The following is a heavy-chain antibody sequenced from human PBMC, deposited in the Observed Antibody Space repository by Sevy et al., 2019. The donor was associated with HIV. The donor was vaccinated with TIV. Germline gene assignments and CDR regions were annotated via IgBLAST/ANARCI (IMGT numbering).Heavy chain of an antibody. J-gene: IGHJ3*02. CDR1: GGSFSGYY. CDR2: INHSEST. V-gene: IGHV4-34*01. CDR3: VDSSGYPDAFDI. D-gene: IGHD3-22*01. Sequence: SETLSLTCAVYGGSFSGYYWSWIRQPPGKGLEWIGEINHSESTNYNPSLKSRVTISVDTSKNQFSLKLSSVTAADTAVYYCVDSSGYPDAFDIWGQGTMVTVSS.